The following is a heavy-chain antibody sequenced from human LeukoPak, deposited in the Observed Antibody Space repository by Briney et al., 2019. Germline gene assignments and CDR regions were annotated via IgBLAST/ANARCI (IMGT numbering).Heavy chain of an antibody. J-gene: IGHJ4*02. Sequence: GASVKVSCKASGGTFSSYAISWVRQAPGQGLEWMGGIIPIFGTANYAQKFQGRVTMTRNTSISTAYMELSSLRSEDTAVYYCARASYYYDSSGYYALDYFDYWGQGTLVTVSS. D-gene: IGHD3-22*01. V-gene: IGHV1-69*05. CDR1: GGTFSSYA. CDR3: ARASYYYDSSGYYALDYFDY. CDR2: IIPIFGTA.